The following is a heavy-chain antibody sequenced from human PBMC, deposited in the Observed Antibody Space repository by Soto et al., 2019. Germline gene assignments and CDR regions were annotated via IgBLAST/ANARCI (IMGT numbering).Heavy chain of an antibody. Sequence: QPGGSLRLSCAASGFTFSSYGMHWVRQAPGKGLEWVAVIWYDGSNKYYADSVKGRFTISRDNSKNTLYLQMNSLRAEDTAVYYCARDGCSSTSCYDLYYYYGMDVWGQGTTVTVSS. CDR2: IWYDGSNK. V-gene: IGHV3-33*01. CDR3: ARDGCSSTSCYDLYYYYGMDV. CDR1: GFTFSSYG. D-gene: IGHD2-2*01. J-gene: IGHJ6*02.